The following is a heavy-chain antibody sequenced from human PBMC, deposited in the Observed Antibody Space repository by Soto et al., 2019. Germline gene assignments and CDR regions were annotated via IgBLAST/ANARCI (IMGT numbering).Heavy chain of an antibody. CDR1: GGTFSSYA. CDR2: IIPIFGTA. D-gene: IGHD6-25*01. CDR3: ASRRGTVPHGMAAFDY. Sequence: QVQLVQSGAEVKKPGSSVKVSCKASGGTFSSYAISWVRQAPGQGLEWMGGIIPIFGTANYAQKFQGRVTISADESTSTAYMELSSLRSEDTAVYYCASRRGTVPHGMAAFDYWGQGTLVTVSS. J-gene: IGHJ4*02. V-gene: IGHV1-69*01.